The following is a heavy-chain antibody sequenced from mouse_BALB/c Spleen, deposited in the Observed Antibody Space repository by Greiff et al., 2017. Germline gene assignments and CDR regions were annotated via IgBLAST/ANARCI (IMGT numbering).Heavy chain of an antibody. CDR3: ARMIRRIMDY. D-gene: IGHD2-4*01. CDR1: GFNIKDTY. Sequence: DVQLQESGAELVKPGASVKLSCTASGFNIKDTYMHWVKQRPEQGLEWIGRIDPANGNTKYDPKFQGKATITADTSSNTAYLQLSSLTSEDTAVYYCARMIRRIMDYWGQGTSVTVSS. J-gene: IGHJ4*01. CDR2: IDPANGNT. V-gene: IGHV14-3*02.